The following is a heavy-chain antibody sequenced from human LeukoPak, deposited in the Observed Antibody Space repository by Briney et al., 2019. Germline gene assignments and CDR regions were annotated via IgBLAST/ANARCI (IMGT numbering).Heavy chain of an antibody. V-gene: IGHV4-34*01. Sequence: PSETLSLTCAVYGGSFSGYYWSWIRQPPGRGLEWIGEINHSGSTNYNPSLKSRVTISVDTSKNQFSLKLSSVTAADTAVYYCARRIGITIFGVVTSKWFDPWGQGTLVTVSS. CDR3: ARRIGITIFGVVTSKWFDP. CDR2: INHSGST. D-gene: IGHD3-3*01. CDR1: GGSFSGYY. J-gene: IGHJ5*02.